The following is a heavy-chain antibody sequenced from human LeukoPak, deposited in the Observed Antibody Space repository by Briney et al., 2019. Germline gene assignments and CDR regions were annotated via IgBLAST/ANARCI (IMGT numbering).Heavy chain of an antibody. CDR2: INHSGST. CDR3: ARGRKNYYDSSGYYY. J-gene: IGHJ4*02. D-gene: IGHD3-22*01. V-gene: IGHV4-34*01. CDR1: GGSFSGYY. Sequence: SQTLSLTCAVYGGSFSGYYWSWIRQPPGKGLEGIGEINHSGSTNYNPSLKSRVTISVDTSKNQFSLKLSSVTAADTAVYYCARGRKNYYDSSGYYYWGQGTLVTVSS.